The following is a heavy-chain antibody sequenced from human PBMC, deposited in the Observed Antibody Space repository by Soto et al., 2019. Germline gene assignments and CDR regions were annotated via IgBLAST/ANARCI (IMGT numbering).Heavy chain of an antibody. V-gene: IGHV1-2*04. Sequence: ASMKVSCKASGYTFTSYNINWVRQAPGQGLEWLGRINPKSGGTSTAQKFQGWVTMTTDTSISTASMELTRLTSDDTAIYYCARDHGYSSTSHSSFYGMAVWGQGTTVTV. CDR2: INPKSGGT. CDR1: GYTFTSYN. J-gene: IGHJ6*02. D-gene: IGHD6-13*01. CDR3: ARDHGYSSTSHSSFYGMAV.